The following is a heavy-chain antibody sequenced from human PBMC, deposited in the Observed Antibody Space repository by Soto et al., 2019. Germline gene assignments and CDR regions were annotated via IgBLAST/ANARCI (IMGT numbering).Heavy chain of an antibody. CDR2: IWYDGSNK. J-gene: IGHJ6*02. Sequence: PGGSLRLSCAASGFTFSSYGMHWVRQAPGKGLEWVAVIWYDGSNKYYADSVKGRFTISRDNSKNTLYLQMNSLRAEDTAVYYCARAGGYDFWSGYYYYGMDVWGHGTTVTVSS. V-gene: IGHV3-33*01. CDR3: ARAGGYDFWSGYYYYGMDV. CDR1: GFTFSSYG. D-gene: IGHD3-3*01.